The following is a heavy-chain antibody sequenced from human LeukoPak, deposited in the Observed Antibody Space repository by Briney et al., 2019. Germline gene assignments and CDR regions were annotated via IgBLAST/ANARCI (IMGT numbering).Heavy chain of an antibody. CDR3: AKLSVMVGGEFDY. CDR2: ISGSGGST. J-gene: IGHJ4*02. Sequence: GGSLRLSCAASGFAFRSYTMSWVRQAPGKGLEWVSAISGSGGSTYYADSVKGRFTISRDNSKNPLCPQMNSLRAEDTAVYYCAKLSVMVGGEFDYWGQGTLVTVSS. CDR1: GFAFRSYT. D-gene: IGHD2-15*01. V-gene: IGHV3-23*01.